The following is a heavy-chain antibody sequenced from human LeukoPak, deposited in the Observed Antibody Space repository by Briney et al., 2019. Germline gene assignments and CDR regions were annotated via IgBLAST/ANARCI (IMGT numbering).Heavy chain of an antibody. CDR3: ARGSRYYLNLRSTVTSHNWFDP. Sequence: QPGGSLRLSCAASGFTFSSYGMHWVRQAPGKGLEWVAVISYDGSNKYYADSVKGRFTISRDNSKNTLYLQMNSLRAEDTAVYYCARGSRYYLNLRSTVTSHNWFDPWGQGTLVTVSS. CDR2: ISYDGSNK. D-gene: IGHD4-11*01. V-gene: IGHV3-30*03. CDR1: GFTFSSYG. J-gene: IGHJ5*02.